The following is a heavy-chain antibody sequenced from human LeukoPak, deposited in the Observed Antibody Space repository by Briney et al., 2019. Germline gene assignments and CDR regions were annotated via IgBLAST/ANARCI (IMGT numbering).Heavy chain of an antibody. CDR2: INPNSGGT. J-gene: IGHJ4*02. Sequence: ASVKVSCKASGYTFTGYYMHWVRQAPGQGLERMGRINPNSGGTNYAQKFQGRVTMTRDTSISTAYMELSRLRSDDTAVYYCARDPSGSYHFDYWGQGTLATVSS. V-gene: IGHV1-2*06. D-gene: IGHD1-26*01. CDR3: ARDPSGSYHFDY. CDR1: GYTFTGYY.